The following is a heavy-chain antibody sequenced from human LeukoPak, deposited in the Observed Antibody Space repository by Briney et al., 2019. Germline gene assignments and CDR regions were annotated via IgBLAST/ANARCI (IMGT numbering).Heavy chain of an antibody. CDR1: GFSSSDSY. V-gene: IGHV3-11*01. D-gene: IGHD4/OR15-4a*01. J-gene: IGHJ4*02. Sequence: PGGSLRLSCSASGFSSSDSYMNWFRLSPEKGLEWIAYITSSGATTEYADSVKGRFTISRVNAKNSMYLQMSSLRPEDTAVYYCARDPDYGDPYWGQGTLVTVSS. CDR2: ITSSGATT. CDR3: ARDPDYGDPY.